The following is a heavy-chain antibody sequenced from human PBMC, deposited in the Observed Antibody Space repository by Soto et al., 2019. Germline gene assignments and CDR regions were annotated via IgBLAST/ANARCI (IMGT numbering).Heavy chain of an antibody. CDR3: ARDSRVVVAAYSLLGMDV. CDR2: IYYSGST. CDR1: GGSISGYY. D-gene: IGHD2-15*01. J-gene: IGHJ6*02. V-gene: IGHV4-59*01. Sequence: SETLSLTCTVSGGSISGYYWSWIRQPPGKGLEWIGYIYYSGSTNYNPSLKSRVTISVDTSKNQLSLKLSSVTAADTAVYYCARDSRVVVAAYSLLGMDVWGQGTTVTVYS.